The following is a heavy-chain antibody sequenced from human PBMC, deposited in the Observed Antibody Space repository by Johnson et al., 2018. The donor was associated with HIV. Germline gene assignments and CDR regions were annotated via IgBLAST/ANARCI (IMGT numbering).Heavy chain of an antibody. Sequence: VQLVESGGDLVKPGGSLRLSCAASGFTFSNAWMSWVRQRPGKGLQWVSGINWNGGSTGYADSVKGRCTISRDNGKNSLYMQMNNLRAYDTALYYCARRDSGSLSFDIWGQGTMVIVSS. CDR1: GFTFSNAW. J-gene: IGHJ3*02. CDR3: ARRDSGSLSFDI. V-gene: IGHV3-20*04. CDR2: INWNGGST. D-gene: IGHD1-26*01.